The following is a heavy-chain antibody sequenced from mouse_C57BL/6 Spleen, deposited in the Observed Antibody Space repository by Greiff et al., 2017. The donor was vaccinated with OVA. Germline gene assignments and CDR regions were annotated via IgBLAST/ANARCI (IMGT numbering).Heavy chain of an antibody. CDR2: IDPSDSYT. J-gene: IGHJ3*01. CDR3: ARDSSGDRFAY. V-gene: IGHV1-50*01. CDR1: GYTFTSYW. D-gene: IGHD3-2*02. Sequence: QVQLQQPGAELVKPGASVKLSCKASGYTFTSYWMQWVKQRPGQGLEWIGEIDPSDSYTNYNQKFKGKATLTVDTSSSTAYMQLSSLTSEDSAVYYCARDSSGDRFAYWGQGTLVTVSA.